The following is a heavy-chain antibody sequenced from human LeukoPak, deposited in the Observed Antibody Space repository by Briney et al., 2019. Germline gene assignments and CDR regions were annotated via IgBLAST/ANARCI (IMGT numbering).Heavy chain of an antibody. V-gene: IGHV5-51*01. CDR1: GYSFSSYW. CDR3: ARLGTYCGGDCTNWYFDL. J-gene: IGHJ2*01. CDR2: IYPGDSDT. D-gene: IGHD2-21*02. Sequence: GESLKISFKGSGYSFSSYWIGWVRQMPGKGLEWMGIIYPGDSDTRYNPSFQGQVTISADKSISTASLQWSSLKASDTAMYYCARLGTYCGGDCTNWYFDLWGRGTLVTVSS.